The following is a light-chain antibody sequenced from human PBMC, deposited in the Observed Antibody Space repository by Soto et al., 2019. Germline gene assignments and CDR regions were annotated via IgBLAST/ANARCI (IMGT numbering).Light chain of an antibody. V-gene: IGKV1-5*03. Sequence: DIQMTQSPSTLSASVGDRVTITCRASQSISNSLAWYQQKPGKAPKLLIYKASNLESGVPSRFSGRGSGTDFTLTISSLQPDDFATYYCKHYTDYSPYTFGQATQLEIK. J-gene: IGKJ2*01. CDR1: QSISNS. CDR2: KAS. CDR3: KHYTDYSPYT.